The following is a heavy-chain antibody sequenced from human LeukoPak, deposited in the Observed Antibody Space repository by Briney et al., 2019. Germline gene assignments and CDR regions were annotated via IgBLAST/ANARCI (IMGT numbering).Heavy chain of an antibody. CDR3: VRAVGGSSSF. D-gene: IGHD6-6*01. CDR1: GFTFSDYY. CDR2: IKQDGSEK. Sequence: PGGSLRLSCAASGFTFSDYYMSWIRQAPGKGLEWVANIKQDGSEKYYLDSVEGRFTISRDNAKNSVYLQMNSLRAEDTAVYYCVRAVGGSSSFWGQGTLVTVSS. J-gene: IGHJ4*02. V-gene: IGHV3-7*01.